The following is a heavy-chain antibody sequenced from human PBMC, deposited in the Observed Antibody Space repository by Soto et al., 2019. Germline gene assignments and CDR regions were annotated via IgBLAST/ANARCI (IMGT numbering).Heavy chain of an antibody. CDR1: GFTFSSYA. CDR3: AKGSEVATISDFDY. D-gene: IGHD5-12*01. Sequence: EVQLLESGGGLVQPGGSLRLSCAASGFTFSSYAMSWVRQAPGKGLEWVSAISGSGGSTYYADSVKGRFTISRDNSKKTLYLKMNSLIAEDTAVYYCAKGSEVATISDFDYWGQGTLVTVSS. V-gene: IGHV3-23*01. J-gene: IGHJ4*02. CDR2: ISGSGGST.